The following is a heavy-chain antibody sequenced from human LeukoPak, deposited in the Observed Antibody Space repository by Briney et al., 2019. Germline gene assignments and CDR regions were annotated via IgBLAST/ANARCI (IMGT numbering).Heavy chain of an antibody. CDR3: ARDRVGSGYWGSYYFMDV. CDR2: ISSSSSTI. CDR1: GFTFSSYS. V-gene: IGHV3-48*01. D-gene: IGHD3-22*01. Sequence: GGSLRLSCAASGFTFSSYSMNWVRQAPGKGLEWVSYISSSSSTIYYADSVKGRFTISRDNAKNSLYLQINSLRPEDTAVYYCARDRVGSGYWGSYYFMDVWGKGTTVTVSS. J-gene: IGHJ6*03.